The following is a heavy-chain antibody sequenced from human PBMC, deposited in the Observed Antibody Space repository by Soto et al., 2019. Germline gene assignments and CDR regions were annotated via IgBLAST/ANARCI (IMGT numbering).Heavy chain of an antibody. V-gene: IGHV3-49*03. CDR2: IRSKAYGGTT. J-gene: IGHJ4*02. CDR3: TRDQGYSSGWDYYFDY. Sequence: GGSLRLSCTASGFTFGDYAMSWFRQAPGKGLEWVGFIRSKAYGGTTEYAASVKGRFTISRDDSKSIAYLQMNSLKTEDTAVYYCTRDQGYSSGWDYYFDYWGQGTLVTVSS. CDR1: GFTFGDYA. D-gene: IGHD6-19*01.